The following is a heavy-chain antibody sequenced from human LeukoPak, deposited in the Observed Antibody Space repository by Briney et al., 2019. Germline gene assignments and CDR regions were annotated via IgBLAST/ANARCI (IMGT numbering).Heavy chain of an antibody. V-gene: IGHV3-48*03. CDR2: ISSSGSTI. J-gene: IGHJ4*02. CDR1: GFTFSSYE. CDR3: ARDRRGGRY. Sequence: GGSLRLSCAASGFTFSSYEMNWVRQAPGKGLEWVSYISSSGSTIYYADSVKGRFTISRDNAKNSLYLRMNSLRAEDTAAYYCARDRRGGRYWGQGTLVTVSS.